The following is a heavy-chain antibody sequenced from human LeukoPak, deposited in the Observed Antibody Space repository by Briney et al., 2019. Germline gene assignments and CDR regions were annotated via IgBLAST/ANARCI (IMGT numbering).Heavy chain of an antibody. CDR2: IDTSGST. CDR3: ARRGYMDV. J-gene: IGHJ6*03. Sequence: SSGTLSLTCTVSGGSISDYYWSWIRQPPGKGLEWIGYIDTSGSTAYNASLKSRVTISVDTSKNQFSLKLSSVTAADTAVYYCARRGYMDVWGKGTTVTVSS. CDR1: GGSISDYY. V-gene: IGHV4-4*09.